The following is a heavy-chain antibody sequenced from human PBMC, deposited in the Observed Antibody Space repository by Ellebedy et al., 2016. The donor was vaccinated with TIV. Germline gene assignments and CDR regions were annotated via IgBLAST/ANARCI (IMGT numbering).Heavy chain of an antibody. J-gene: IGHJ4*02. CDR3: ARVIGLRDCSGDICSHPPPLDH. CDR2: ISAFNGDT. D-gene: IGHD2-15*01. Sequence: ASVKVSCKASGYTFTSFGIPWVRQAPGQGLECMGWISAFNGDTNYVQKLQGRVTMTSDTSTSTAYMELRSLRSDDTAVYYCARVIGLRDCSGDICSHPPPLDHWGQGALVTVSS. V-gene: IGHV1-18*04. CDR1: GYTFTSFG.